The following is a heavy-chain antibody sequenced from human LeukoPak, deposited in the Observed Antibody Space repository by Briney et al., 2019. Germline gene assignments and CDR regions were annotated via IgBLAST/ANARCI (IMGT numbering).Heavy chain of an antibody. J-gene: IGHJ4*02. Sequence: ASVKVSCKASGYTFTGYCMHWVRQAPGQGLEWMGWINPNSGGTNYAQKFQGRVTMTRDTSISTAYMELSRLRSDDTAVYYCARDRGQQLGIFDYWGQGTLVTVSS. CDR1: GYTFTGYC. V-gene: IGHV1-2*02. CDR3: ARDRGQQLGIFDY. CDR2: INPNSGGT. D-gene: IGHD6-13*01.